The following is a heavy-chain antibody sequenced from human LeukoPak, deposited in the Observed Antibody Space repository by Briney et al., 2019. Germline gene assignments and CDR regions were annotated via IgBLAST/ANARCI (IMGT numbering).Heavy chain of an antibody. CDR2: IYDSGTT. V-gene: IGHV4-39*01. Sequence: SETLSLTCTVSGDSTSSSTYYWDWIRQAPGKGLEWIGNIYDSGTTHYNPSLKSRVTISGDTSKNQFSLKLNSVAAADTAIYYCATHRRSGSGGSENAFEIWGQGTMVTVSS. CDR1: GDSTSSSTYY. J-gene: IGHJ3*02. CDR3: ATHRRSGSGGSENAFEI. D-gene: IGHD2-8*02.